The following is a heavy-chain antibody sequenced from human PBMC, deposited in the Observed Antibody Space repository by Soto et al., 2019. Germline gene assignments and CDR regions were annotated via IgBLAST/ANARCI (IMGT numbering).Heavy chain of an antibody. Sequence: PGGSLRLSCAASGFTFSSYWMHWVRQAPGKGLVWVSRINSDGSSTNYADSVKGRFTISRDNAKNTLYLQMNSLRAEDTAVYYCARVHSSSYHYFDYWGQGTPVTVSS. CDR2: INSDGSST. CDR1: GFTFSSYW. J-gene: IGHJ4*02. V-gene: IGHV3-74*01. CDR3: ARVHSSSYHYFDY. D-gene: IGHD6-13*01.